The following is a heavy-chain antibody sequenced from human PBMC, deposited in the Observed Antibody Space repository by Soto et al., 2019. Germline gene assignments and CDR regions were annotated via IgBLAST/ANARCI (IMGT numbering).Heavy chain of an antibody. V-gene: IGHV5-51*01. CDR2: IYPGDSDT. J-gene: IGHJ4*02. CDR1: GYSFTSYW. Sequence: GESLKISCKGSGYSFTSYWIGWVRQMPGKGLEWMGIIYPGDSDTRYSPSFQGQVTISADKSISAAYLQWSSLKASDTAMYYCARHPSSWDFAFDYWGQGTLVTVSS. D-gene: IGHD6-13*01. CDR3: ARHPSSWDFAFDY.